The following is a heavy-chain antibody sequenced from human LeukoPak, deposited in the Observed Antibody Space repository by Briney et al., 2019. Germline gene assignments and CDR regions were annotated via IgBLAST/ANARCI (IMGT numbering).Heavy chain of an antibody. D-gene: IGHD5-18*01. J-gene: IGHJ3*01. CDR1: GDSISSYY. Sequence: SETLSLTCTVSGDSISSYYWSWIRQPPGKGLEWIGYIYYSGSTNYNPSLKSRVTISLDTSKNQVSLTLSSVTAADTAVYYCARPAERGYSYGLDFWGPGTMVTVSS. V-gene: IGHV4-59*01. CDR2: IYYSGST. CDR3: ARPAERGYSYGLDF.